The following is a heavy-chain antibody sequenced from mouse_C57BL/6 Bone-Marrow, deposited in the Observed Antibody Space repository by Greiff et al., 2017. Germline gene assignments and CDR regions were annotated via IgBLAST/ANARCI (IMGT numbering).Heavy chain of an antibody. V-gene: IGHV5-6*02. CDR1: GFTFSSYG. CDR2: ISSGGSYT. J-gene: IGHJ1*03. CDR3: ARRYGGSYWYFDV. D-gene: IGHD1-1*01. Sequence: EVKVVESGGDLVKPGGSLKLSCAASGFTFSSYGMSWVRQTPDKRLEWVATISSGGSYTYYPDSVKGRFTISRDNATNTLYLQMSSLKSEDTAMYYCARRYGGSYWYFDVWGTGTSVTVSS.